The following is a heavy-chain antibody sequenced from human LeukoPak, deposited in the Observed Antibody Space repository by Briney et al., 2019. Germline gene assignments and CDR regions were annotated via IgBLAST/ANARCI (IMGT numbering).Heavy chain of an antibody. CDR1: GGTFSSYA. D-gene: IGHD3-22*01. CDR2: IIPIFGTA. Sequence: SVKVSCKASGGTFSSYAISWVRQAPGQGLEWMGGIIPIFGTANYAQKFQGRVTITTDESTSTAYMELSSLRSEDTAVYYCAKSFNSGYYYFNAFDIWGQGTMVTVSS. CDR3: AKSFNSGYYYFNAFDI. J-gene: IGHJ3*02. V-gene: IGHV1-69*05.